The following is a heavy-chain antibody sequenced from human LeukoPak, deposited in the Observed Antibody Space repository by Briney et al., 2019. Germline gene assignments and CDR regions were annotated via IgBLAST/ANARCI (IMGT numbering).Heavy chain of an antibody. V-gene: IGHV3-9*01. CDR3: AKRASSGWYPDAFDI. CDR2: ISWNSGSI. J-gene: IGHJ3*02. CDR1: GFTFDDYA. Sequence: GGSLRLSCAASGFTFDDYAMHWVRQAPGKGLEWVSGISWNSGSIGYADSVRGRFTISRDNAKNSLYLQMNSLRAEDTALYYCAKRASSGWYPDAFDIWGQGTMVTVSS. D-gene: IGHD6-19*01.